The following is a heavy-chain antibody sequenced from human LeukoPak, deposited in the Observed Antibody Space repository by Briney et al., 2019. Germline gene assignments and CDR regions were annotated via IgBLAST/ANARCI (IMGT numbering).Heavy chain of an antibody. CDR1: GFAVSGDY. J-gene: IGHJ4*02. CDR3: ARAIQFGGYFDY. V-gene: IGHV3-53*01. CDR2: IFGAATT. D-gene: IGHD3-3*01. Sequence: PGGSLRLSCAASGFAVSGDYMNWVRQAPGKGLEWVAVIFGAATTYYADSVKGRFTISRDNSKNTLYLQMNSLRAEDTAVYYCARAIQFGGYFDYWGQGTLVTVST.